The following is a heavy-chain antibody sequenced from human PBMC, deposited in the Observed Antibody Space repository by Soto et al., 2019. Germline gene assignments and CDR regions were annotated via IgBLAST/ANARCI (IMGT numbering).Heavy chain of an antibody. CDR3: AVSQNYGANLDY. J-gene: IGHJ4*02. CDR2: ISAYNGNT. Sequence: QVQLVQSGAEVKKPGASVKVSCKASGYTFTSYGISWVRQAPGQGLEWMGWISAYNGNTNYAQKLQGRVTMTTDTSTSTAYTELRSLSSDDTAVSYCAVSQNYGANLDYWGQGTLVTVSS. CDR1: GYTFTSYG. D-gene: IGHD4-17*01. V-gene: IGHV1-18*01.